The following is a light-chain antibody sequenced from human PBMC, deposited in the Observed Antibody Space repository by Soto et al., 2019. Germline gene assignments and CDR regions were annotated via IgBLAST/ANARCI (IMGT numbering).Light chain of an antibody. V-gene: IGKV3-11*01. Sequence: DIGLTQSPATVSLSLGDRGTLRCWASPSVSNSFVWYPKKPGQAPRILIYDASKRDTGIPASFSGSGSGTDFNLTISRLQTEDFAAYECQQHSIWPWTFGQGTKVDIK. CDR3: QQHSIWPWT. CDR2: DAS. CDR1: PSVSNS. J-gene: IGKJ1*01.